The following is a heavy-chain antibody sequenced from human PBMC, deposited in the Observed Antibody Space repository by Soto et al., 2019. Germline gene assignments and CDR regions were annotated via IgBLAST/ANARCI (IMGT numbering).Heavy chain of an antibody. D-gene: IGHD3-16*01. CDR1: GYSFTVYW. CDR3: ARHEGGLKNWFDP. J-gene: IGHJ5*02. CDR2: IDPSDSYT. Sequence: GESLKISCKGSGYSFTVYWISWVRQMPGKGLEWMGRIDPSDSYTNYSPSFQGHVTISADKPISTAYLQWSSLKASDTAMYYCARHEGGLKNWFDPWGQGTLVTVSS. V-gene: IGHV5-10-1*01.